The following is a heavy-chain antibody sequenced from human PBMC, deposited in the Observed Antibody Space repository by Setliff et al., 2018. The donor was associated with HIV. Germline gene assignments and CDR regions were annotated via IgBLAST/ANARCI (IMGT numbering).Heavy chain of an antibody. J-gene: IGHJ6*03. CDR2: LYSGGST. CDR1: GFTVSSNY. CDR3: ARTMGHVYTAMLKYYYYYYMDV. V-gene: IGHV3-53*01. Sequence: ASVKVSCAASGFTVSSNYMSWVRQAPGKGLEWVSVLYSGGSTYYADSVKGRFTISRDNSKNTLYLQMNSLRAEDTAVYYCARTMGHVYTAMLKYYYYYYMDVWGKGTTVTVSS. D-gene: IGHD5-18*01.